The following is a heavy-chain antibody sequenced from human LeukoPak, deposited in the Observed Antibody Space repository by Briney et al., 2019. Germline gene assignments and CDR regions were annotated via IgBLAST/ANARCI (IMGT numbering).Heavy chain of an antibody. Sequence: AGSLSLSCTASGLTFSNAWMSWVRQAPGKGLEWVGRIKSKTDGRTTDYAAPVKGRFTNSRDDSKTPLYLQMNSPKTEDTAIYYCSSSAGYYDLSGYQVGPLVNWCQGTLVTVSS. V-gene: IGHV3-15*01. J-gene: IGHJ4*02. D-gene: IGHD3-22*01. CDR2: IKSKTDGRTT. CDR1: GLTFSNAW. CDR3: SSSAGYYDLSGYQVGPLVN.